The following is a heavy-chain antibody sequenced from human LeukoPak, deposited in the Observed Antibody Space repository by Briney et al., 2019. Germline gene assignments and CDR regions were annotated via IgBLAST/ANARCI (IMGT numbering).Heavy chain of an antibody. D-gene: IGHD3-10*01. CDR2: IIPIFGTA. V-gene: IGHV1-69*13. CDR3: ARDLGISLRGVILTPVYYDGMDV. CDR1: GGTFSSYA. J-gene: IGHJ6*02. Sequence: ASVKVSCKASGGTFSSYAISWVRQAPGQGLEWMGGIIPIFGTANYAQQFQGRVTITADESTSRACMGLSSLRYEVTDVYYCARDLGISLRGVILTPVYYDGMDVWGQGTTVTVSS.